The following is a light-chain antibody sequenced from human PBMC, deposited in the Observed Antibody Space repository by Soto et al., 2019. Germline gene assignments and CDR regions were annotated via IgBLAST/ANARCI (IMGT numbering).Light chain of an antibody. CDR2: EVS. CDR3: SSYAGSNNLV. J-gene: IGLJ2*01. CDR1: SSDIGGYNY. Sequence: QAVVTQPPSASGSPGQSVTISCTGTSSDIGGYNYVSWYQQHPGKAPKVMIYEVSKRPSGVPDRFSGSKSGNTASLTVSGLQAEDEADYYCSSYAGSNNLVFGGGTKLTVL. V-gene: IGLV2-8*01.